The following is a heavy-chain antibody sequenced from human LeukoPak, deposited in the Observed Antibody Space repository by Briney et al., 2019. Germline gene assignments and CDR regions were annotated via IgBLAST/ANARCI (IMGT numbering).Heavy chain of an antibody. V-gene: IGHV3-30*04. Sequence: PGRSLRLSCAASGFTFSSYSLHWVRQAPGKGLEWVAVISYDGSNKYYADSVKGRFTISRDSSKNTLYLQMNSLRAEDTAVYYCARGDNSGSYSRGFDYWGQGTLVTVSS. CDR3: ARGDNSGSYSRGFDY. CDR2: ISYDGSNK. D-gene: IGHD3-22*01. J-gene: IGHJ4*02. CDR1: GFTFSSYS.